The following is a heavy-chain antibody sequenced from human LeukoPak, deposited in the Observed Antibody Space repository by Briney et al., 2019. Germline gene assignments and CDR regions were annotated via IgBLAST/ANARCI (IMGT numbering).Heavy chain of an antibody. CDR3: ARRRIHYYGSGSLNWFDP. CDR2: INHSGST. J-gene: IGHJ5*02. V-gene: IGHV4-34*01. Sequence: PSQTLSLTCAVYGGSFSGYYWSWIRQPPGKGLEWIGEINHSGSTNYNPSLKSRLTISVDTSKIYFSLNLSSVTAADTAVYYCARRRIHYYGSGSLNWFDPWGQGTLVTVSS. D-gene: IGHD3-10*01. CDR1: GGSFSGYY.